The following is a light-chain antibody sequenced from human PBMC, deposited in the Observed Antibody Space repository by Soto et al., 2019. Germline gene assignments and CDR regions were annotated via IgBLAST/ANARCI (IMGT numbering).Light chain of an antibody. CDR3: CSFAGSYTSSV. J-gene: IGLJ1*01. CDR2: DVS. CDR1: SNY. V-gene: IGLV2-11*01. Sequence: QSALTQPRSVSGSPGQSVTISCTGTSNYVSWYQQNPGQAPKLMIYDVSKRPSGVPDRFSGSKSGNTASLTISGLQAEDEADYDCCSFAGSYTSSVFGTGTKLTVL.